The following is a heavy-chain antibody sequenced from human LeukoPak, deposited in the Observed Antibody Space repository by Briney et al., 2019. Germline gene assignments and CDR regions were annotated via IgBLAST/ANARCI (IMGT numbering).Heavy chain of an antibody. CDR3: AKPGIAAAGTGWFDP. Sequence: GGSLRLSCAASGFTFSSYAMSWVRLAPGKRLVWVSAISGSGGSTYYADSVKGRFTISRDNSKNTLYLQMNSLRAEDTAVYYCAKPGIAAAGTGWFDPWGQGTLVTVSS. D-gene: IGHD6-13*01. J-gene: IGHJ5*02. V-gene: IGHV3-23*01. CDR1: GFTFSSYA. CDR2: ISGSGGST.